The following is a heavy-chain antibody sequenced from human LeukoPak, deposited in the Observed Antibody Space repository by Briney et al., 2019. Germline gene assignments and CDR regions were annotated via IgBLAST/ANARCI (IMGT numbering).Heavy chain of an antibody. V-gene: IGHV1-2*02. CDR3: AKIDTLGLYYFDY. J-gene: IGHJ4*02. CDR1: GYTFTDHY. Sequence: ASVKVSCKASGYTFTDHYIHWVRQAPGQGLEGMGWINPNSGDTNFAQKFQGRVTMTRDTSITTAYMELIGLTSDDTAVYYCAKIDTLGLYYFDYWGQGTLVTVSS. D-gene: IGHD2-2*02. CDR2: INPNSGDT.